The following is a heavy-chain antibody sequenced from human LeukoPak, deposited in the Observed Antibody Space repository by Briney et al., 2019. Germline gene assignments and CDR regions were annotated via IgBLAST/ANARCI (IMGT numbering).Heavy chain of an antibody. D-gene: IGHD6-6*01. J-gene: IGHJ5*02. Sequence: SETLSLTCTASGGSISSGGYYWSWIRQHPGKGLEWIGYIYYSGSTYYNPSLKSRATISVDTSKNQFSLKLSSVTAADTAVYYCARDGSSRGNWFDPWGQGTLVTVSS. CDR1: GGSISSGGYY. CDR2: IYYSGST. CDR3: ARDGSSRGNWFDP. V-gene: IGHV4-31*03.